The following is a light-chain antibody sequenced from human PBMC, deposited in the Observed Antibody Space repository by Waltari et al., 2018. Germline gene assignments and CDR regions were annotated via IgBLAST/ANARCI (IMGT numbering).Light chain of an antibody. V-gene: IGKV3-11*01. CDR3: QQRRNWPLT. CDR2: DTS. J-gene: IGKJ4*01. CDR1: QSLSNY. Sequence: DIVLTQSPATLSLSPGVRATLSCRASQSLSNYLAWYQQKPGQAPRLLIYDTSNRSTGLPARFSGSGFGTDFTLTISSLEPEDFAVYYCQQRRNWPLTFGGGTKVEIK.